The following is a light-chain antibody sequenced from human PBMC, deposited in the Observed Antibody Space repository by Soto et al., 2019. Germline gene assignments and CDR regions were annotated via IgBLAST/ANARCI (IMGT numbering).Light chain of an antibody. V-gene: IGKV3-20*01. Sequence: EIVLTQSPGTLSLSPGERATLSCRSSQSVSSTYLAWCQQKPGQAPRPFIYGASTRATGIPDRFSGTGSGTDFTLTISRLEPEDFAVYYCQHFGDSPITFGQGTRLEI. CDR3: QHFGDSPIT. CDR2: GAS. CDR1: QSVSSTY. J-gene: IGKJ5*01.